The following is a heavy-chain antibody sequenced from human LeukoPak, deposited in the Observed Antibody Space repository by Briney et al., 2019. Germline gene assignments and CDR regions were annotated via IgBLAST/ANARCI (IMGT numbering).Heavy chain of an antibody. CDR2: FDPEDGET. J-gene: IGHJ4*02. D-gene: IGHD6-13*01. V-gene: IGHV1-24*01. CDR3: ATDFAAAGTLPTD. Sequence: GASVEVSCKVSGYTLTELSMHWVRQAPGKGLEWMGGFDPEDGETIYAQKFQGRVTMTEDTSTDTAYMELSSLRSEDTAVYYCATDFAAAGTLPTDWGQGTLVTVSS. CDR1: GYTLTELS.